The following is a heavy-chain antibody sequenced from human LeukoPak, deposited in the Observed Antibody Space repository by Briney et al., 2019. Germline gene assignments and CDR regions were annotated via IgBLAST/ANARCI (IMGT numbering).Heavy chain of an antibody. CDR2: IIPIFGTA. D-gene: IGHD3-3*01. Sequence: ASVKVSCKASGGTFSSYAISWVRQAPGQGLEWMGGIIPIFGTANYAQKFQGRVTITADESTSTAYMELSSLRSEDTAVYYCAREYIRERYYDFWSGYSPDYMDVWGKGTTVTVSS. V-gene: IGHV1-69*13. CDR1: GGTFSSYA. J-gene: IGHJ6*03. CDR3: AREYIRERYYDFWSGYSPDYMDV.